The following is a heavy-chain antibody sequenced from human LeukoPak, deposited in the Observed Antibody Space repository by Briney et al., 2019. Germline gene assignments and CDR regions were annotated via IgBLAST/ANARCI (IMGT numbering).Heavy chain of an antibody. CDR3: ARDLGSIAAVFDY. J-gene: IGHJ4*02. CDR1: GDSVSSNSAA. D-gene: IGHD6-13*01. V-gene: IGHV6-1*01. Sequence: SQTLSLTCAISGDSVSSNSAAWNWIRRSPSSGLEWLARTYYRSKWYNDYAVSVKSRITVNPDTSKNQFSLQLNSVTPEDTAVYYCARDLGSIAAVFDYWGQGSLVTVSS. CDR2: TYYRSKWYN.